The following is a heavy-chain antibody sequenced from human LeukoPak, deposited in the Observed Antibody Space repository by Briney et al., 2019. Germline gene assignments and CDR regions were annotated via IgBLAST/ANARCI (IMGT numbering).Heavy chain of an antibody. Sequence: ASVKVSCKASGGTFSSYAISWVRQAPGQGLEWMGGIIPIFGTANYAQKFQGRVTITADESTSTAYMELRSLRSDDTAVYYCARGPGGRSGYYPLEDYYYYYYMDVWGKGTTVTVSS. V-gene: IGHV1-69*13. CDR3: ARGPGGRSGYYPLEDYYYYYYMDV. D-gene: IGHD3-22*01. J-gene: IGHJ6*03. CDR2: IIPIFGTA. CDR1: GGTFSSYA.